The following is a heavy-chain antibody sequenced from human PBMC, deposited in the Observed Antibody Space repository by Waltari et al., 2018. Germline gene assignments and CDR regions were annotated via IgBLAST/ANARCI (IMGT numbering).Heavy chain of an antibody. J-gene: IGHJ4*02. D-gene: IGHD6-19*01. CDR2: ITGSGGTT. CDR3: AKGETSGWYRCFDY. V-gene: IGHV3-23*04. Sequence: EVQLVESGGDLVQPGGSLRLSCAASGFPFSSYAMSWVRQAPGKGLEWVSSITGSGGTTYYAAYVKGQFTISRDNSKNTLYLQMNSLRAEDTAVYYCAKGETSGWYRCFDYWGQGALATVSS. CDR1: GFPFSSYA.